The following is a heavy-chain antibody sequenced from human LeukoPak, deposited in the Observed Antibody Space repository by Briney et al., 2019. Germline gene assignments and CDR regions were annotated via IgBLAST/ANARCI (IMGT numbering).Heavy chain of an antibody. V-gene: IGHV4-61*02. CDR2: IYTSGST. CDR1: GGSISSGSYY. J-gene: IGHJ5*02. CDR3: ARAGKGSIAVPFDP. D-gene: IGHD6-6*01. Sequence: SQTLSLTCTVSGGSISSGSYYWSWIRQPAGKGLEWIGRIYTSGSTYYNPSLKSRITISVDTSKNQFSLKLSSVTAADTAVYYCARAGKGSIAVPFDPWGQGTLVTVSS.